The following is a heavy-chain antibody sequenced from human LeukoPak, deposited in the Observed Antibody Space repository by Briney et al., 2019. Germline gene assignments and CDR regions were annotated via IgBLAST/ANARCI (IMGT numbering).Heavy chain of an antibody. Sequence: GASVKVSCKASVYTFTSHGISWVRQAPGQGLEWMGWISAYNGNTNYAQKLQGRVTMTTDTSTSTAYMELRSLRSDDTAVYYCARGVTGRFGELPHEWGQGTTVTVSS. D-gene: IGHD3-10*01. V-gene: IGHV1-18*01. CDR2: ISAYNGNT. CDR3: ARGVTGRFGELPHE. J-gene: IGHJ6*02. CDR1: VYTFTSHG.